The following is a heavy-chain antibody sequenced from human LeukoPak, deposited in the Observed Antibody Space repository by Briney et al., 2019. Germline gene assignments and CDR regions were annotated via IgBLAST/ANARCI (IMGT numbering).Heavy chain of an antibody. D-gene: IGHD4-17*01. V-gene: IGHV4-39*07. CDR2: IYYSGST. Sequence: SETLSLTCTVSGGSISSSSYYWGWIRQPPGKGLEWIGSIYYSGSTYYNPSLKSRVTISVDTSKNQFSLKLSSVTAADTAVYYCAKVHDYGDVFGAFDIWGQGTMVTVSS. CDR1: GGSISSSSYY. J-gene: IGHJ3*02. CDR3: AKVHDYGDVFGAFDI.